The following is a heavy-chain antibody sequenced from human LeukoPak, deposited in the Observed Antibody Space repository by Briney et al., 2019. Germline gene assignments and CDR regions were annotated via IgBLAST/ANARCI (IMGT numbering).Heavy chain of an antibody. D-gene: IGHD5-18*01. CDR3: ARAHVDTAMVTEGYYYYGMDV. CDR2: INHSGST. CDR1: GGSFSGYY. J-gene: IGHJ6*02. Sequence: KSSETLSLTCAVYGGSFSGYYWSWIRQPPGKGLEWIGEINHSGSTNYNPSLKSRATISVDTSKNQFSLKLSSVTAADTAVYYCARAHVDTAMVTEGYYYYGMDVWGQGTTVTVSS. V-gene: IGHV4-34*01.